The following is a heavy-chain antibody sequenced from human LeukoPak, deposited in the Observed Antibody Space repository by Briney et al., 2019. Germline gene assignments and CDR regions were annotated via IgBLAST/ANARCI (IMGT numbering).Heavy chain of an antibody. Sequence: QAGGSLRLSCAASGFTVSSNYMSWVRQAPGKGLEWVSLIQTNENTYYADSVKGRFTISRDNSKNMVYLQMNSLRAEDTAVYYCTRDSYSRDWGQGTLVTVSS. CDR3: TRDSYSRD. D-gene: IGHD3-10*01. CDR2: IQTNENT. J-gene: IGHJ4*02. CDR1: GFTVSSNY. V-gene: IGHV3-53*01.